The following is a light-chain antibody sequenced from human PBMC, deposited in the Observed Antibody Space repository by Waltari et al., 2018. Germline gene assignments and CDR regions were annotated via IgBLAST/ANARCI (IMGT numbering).Light chain of an antibody. CDR3: QSADSDAYVI. CDR2: KDT. Sequence: SYELTQPPSVSVSQGKTARITCSADALPAPPSYWYQQKQGQAPVLVIYKDTERPSGIPERFSGSSSGTTVTLTISGVQAGDDANYYCQSADSDAYVIFGGEPKLTVL. J-gene: IGLJ2*01. V-gene: IGLV3-25*03. CDR1: ALPAPP.